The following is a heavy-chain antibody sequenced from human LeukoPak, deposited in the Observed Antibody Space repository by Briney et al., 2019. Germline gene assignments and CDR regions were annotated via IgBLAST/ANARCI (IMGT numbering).Heavy chain of an antibody. CDR2: IYTSGST. D-gene: IGHD3-22*01. V-gene: IGHV4-61*02. J-gene: IGHJ4*02. Sequence: PSETLSLTCTVSAGSISSTSYSWGWIRQPPGKGLEWIGRIYTSGSTNYNPSLKSRVTISGDTSKNQFSLRLSSVTAADTAVYYCARASYSYDINGWVPFDYWGQGTLVTVSS. CDR3: ARASYSYDINGWVPFDY. CDR1: AGSISSTSYS.